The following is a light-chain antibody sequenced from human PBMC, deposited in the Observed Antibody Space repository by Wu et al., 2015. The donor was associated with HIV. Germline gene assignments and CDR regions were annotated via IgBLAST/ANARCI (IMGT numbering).Light chain of an antibody. CDR1: QDIRNY. Sequence: DIQMTQSPSSLSAFVGDRVTITCQASQDIRNYLNWYQQKPGKAPKLLIYDASNLETGVPSRFSGSGSGTDFTLTISSLQPEDFATYYCLQDYSYSEISFGGGTKVEIK. V-gene: IGKV1-33*01. CDR3: LQDYSYSEIS. J-gene: IGKJ4*01. CDR2: DAS.